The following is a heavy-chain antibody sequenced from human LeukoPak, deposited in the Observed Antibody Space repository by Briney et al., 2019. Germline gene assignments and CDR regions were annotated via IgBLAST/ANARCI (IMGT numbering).Heavy chain of an antibody. V-gene: IGHV3-23*01. J-gene: IGHJ6*03. CDR2: ISGSGGST. Sequence: QPGGSLRLSCAASGFTFSSYAMSWVRQAPGKGLEWVSAISGSGGSTYYADSVKGRFTISRDNSKNTLYLQMNSLRAEDTAVYYCAKEGIVVVPAALGGNYYYYYMDVWGKGTTVTVSS. CDR1: GFTFSSYA. CDR3: AKEGIVVVPAALGGNYYYYYMDV. D-gene: IGHD2-2*01.